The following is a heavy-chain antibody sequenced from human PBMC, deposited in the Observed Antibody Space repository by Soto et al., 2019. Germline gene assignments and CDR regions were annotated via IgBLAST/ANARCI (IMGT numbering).Heavy chain of an antibody. J-gene: IGHJ6*02. CDR3: ARSGYSYGYDYYYYGMDV. CDR2: INPSGGSK. CDR1: GYTFTSYY. V-gene: IGHV1-46*01. D-gene: IGHD5-18*01. Sequence: QVQLVQSGAEVKKPGASVKVSCKASGYTFTSYYMHWVRQAPGQGLEWMGIINPSGGSKSYAQKFQGRDTMTRDTSTSTVYMELSSLRSEDTAVYYCARSGYSYGYDYYYYGMDVWGQGTTVTVSS.